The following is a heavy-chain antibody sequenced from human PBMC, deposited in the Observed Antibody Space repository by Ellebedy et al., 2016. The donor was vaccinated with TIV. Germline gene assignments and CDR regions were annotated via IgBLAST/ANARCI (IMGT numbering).Heavy chain of an antibody. CDR3: ARAYDSRDQAYEVYYYGMDV. Sequence: SETLSLXXTVSGGSISSGDYYWSWIRQPPGKGLEWIGYIYYSGSTYYNPSLKSRVTISVDTSKNQFSLKLSSVTAADTAVYYCARAYDSRDQAYEVYYYGMDVWGQGTTVTVSS. V-gene: IGHV4-30-4*01. CDR1: GGSISSGDYY. CDR2: IYYSGST. J-gene: IGHJ6*02. D-gene: IGHD3-22*01.